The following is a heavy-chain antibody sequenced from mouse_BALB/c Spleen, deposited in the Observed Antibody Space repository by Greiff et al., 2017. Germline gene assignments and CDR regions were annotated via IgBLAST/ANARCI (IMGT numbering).Heavy chain of an antibody. CDR3: ARDPYGSSYGYFDY. CDR1: GFSLTSYG. D-gene: IGHD1-1*01. Sequence: VKLVESGPGLVAPSQSLSITCTVSGFSLTSYGVHWVRQPPGKGLEWLGVIWAGGSTNYNSALMSRLSISKDNSKSQVFLKMNSLQTDDTAMYYCARDPYGSSYGYFDYWGQGTTLTVSS. V-gene: IGHV2-9*02. J-gene: IGHJ2*01. CDR2: IWAGGST.